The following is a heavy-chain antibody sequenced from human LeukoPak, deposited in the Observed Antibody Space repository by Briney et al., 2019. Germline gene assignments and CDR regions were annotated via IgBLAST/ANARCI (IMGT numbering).Heavy chain of an antibody. D-gene: IGHD4-11*01. CDR2: IYYSGST. CDR1: GGSISSYY. J-gene: IGHJ3*02. CDR3: ARTESTTIAFDI. Sequence: SETLSLTCTVSGGSISSYYWSWIRQPPGQGLEWIGYIYYSGSTNYNPSLKSRVTISVDTSKNQFSLKLSSVTAADTAVCYCARTESTTIAFDIWGQGTMVTVSS. V-gene: IGHV4-59*01.